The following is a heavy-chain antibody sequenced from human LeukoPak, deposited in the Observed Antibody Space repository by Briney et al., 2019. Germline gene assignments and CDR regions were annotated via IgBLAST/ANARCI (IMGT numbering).Heavy chain of an antibody. Sequence: GESLKISCQVSGYNFRDYWIAWVRQTPGKGLQWMGIIYPDDSDTKYSPSFQGQVTMSVDQSSNTAYLQWNSLKASDTAMYYCARQRYCSSTSCYDYWGQGTLATVSS. V-gene: IGHV5-51*01. CDR1: GYNFRDYW. CDR2: IYPDDSDT. J-gene: IGHJ4*02. D-gene: IGHD2-2*01. CDR3: ARQRYCSSTSCYDY.